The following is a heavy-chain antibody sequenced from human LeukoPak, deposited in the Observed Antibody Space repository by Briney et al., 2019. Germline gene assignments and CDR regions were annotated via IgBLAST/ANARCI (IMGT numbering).Heavy chain of an antibody. D-gene: IGHD1-14*01. CDR2: IYHSGST. Sequence: SETLSLTCTVSGYSTSSGYYWGWIRQPPGKGLEWIGSIYHSGSTYYNPSLKSRLTISVDKSKNQFSLKLSSVTAAVTAVYYCAREDHWPDPFDYWGQGTLVTVSS. V-gene: IGHV4-38-2*02. J-gene: IGHJ4*02. CDR3: AREDHWPDPFDY. CDR1: GYSTSSGYY.